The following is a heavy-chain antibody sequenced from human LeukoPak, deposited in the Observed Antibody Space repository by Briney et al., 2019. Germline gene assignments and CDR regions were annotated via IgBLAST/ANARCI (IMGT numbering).Heavy chain of an antibody. Sequence: SETLSLTCTISTGSISTYYWTWIRQPPGKGLEWVGYIYYTGSTNYNPSLKSRVTISVDTSKNQFSLKVTSVTAADTAVYYCARDGRFPPEVLPRYFDYWGQGTLVTVSS. D-gene: IGHD1-26*01. CDR1: TGSISTYY. V-gene: IGHV4-59*12. J-gene: IGHJ4*02. CDR2: IYYTGST. CDR3: ARDGRFPPEVLPRYFDY.